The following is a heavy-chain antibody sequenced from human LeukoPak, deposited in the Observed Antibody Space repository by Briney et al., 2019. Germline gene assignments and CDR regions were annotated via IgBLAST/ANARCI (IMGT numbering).Heavy chain of an antibody. CDR2: INWSGGST. Sequence: GGSLRLSCAASGFALDDFGMNWVRQVRGKGLEWVSGINWSGGSTAYADSVKGRFTISRDNAKNSLYLQMNSLRAEDTAVYYCARDMGWLQFPYWGQGTLVTVSS. CDR1: GFALDDFG. CDR3: ARDMGWLQFPY. V-gene: IGHV3-20*04. D-gene: IGHD5-24*01. J-gene: IGHJ4*02.